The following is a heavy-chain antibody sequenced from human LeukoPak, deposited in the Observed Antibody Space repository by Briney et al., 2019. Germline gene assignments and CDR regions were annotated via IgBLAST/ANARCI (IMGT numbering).Heavy chain of an antibody. V-gene: IGHV4-34*01. J-gene: IGHJ6*03. CDR1: GGSFSGYY. D-gene: IGHD3-10*01. CDR2: INHSGST. CDR3: ARGKIRGENYYYYYYMDV. Sequence: SETLSLTCAVYGGSFSGYYWSWIRQPPGKGLEWIGEINHSGSTNYNPSLKSRVTISVDTSKNQFPLKLSSVPAADTAVYYCARGKIRGENYYYYYYMDVWGKGTTVTISS.